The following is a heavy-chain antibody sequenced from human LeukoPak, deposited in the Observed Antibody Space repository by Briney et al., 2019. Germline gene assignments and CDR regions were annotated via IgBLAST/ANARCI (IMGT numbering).Heavy chain of an antibody. CDR2: INPRGGST. Sequence: ASVKVSCKASGYTFTTYYMHWVRQVPGQGLEWVGIINPRGGSTTYAQKFQGRVTMTRDTSTSTVYMELSSLKSDDTAVYYCARGGGPGNYPFDFWGQGTLVTVSS. D-gene: IGHD1-7*01. CDR3: ARGGGPGNYPFDF. V-gene: IGHV1-46*01. CDR1: GYTFTTYY. J-gene: IGHJ4*02.